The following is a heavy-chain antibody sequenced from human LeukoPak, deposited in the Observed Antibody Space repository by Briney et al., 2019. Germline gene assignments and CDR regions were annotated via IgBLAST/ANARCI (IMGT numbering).Heavy chain of an antibody. CDR1: GFTFSSYG. J-gene: IGHJ4*02. D-gene: IGHD3-16*01. V-gene: IGHV3-23*01. CDR3: ARVGGSDYVDY. Sequence: GGSLRLSCAASGFTFSSYGMSWVRQAPGKGLEWVSAISGSGGSTYYADSVKGRFTISGDNAKNSLYLQMNSLRAEDTAVYYCARVGGSDYVDYWGQGTLVTVSS. CDR2: ISGSGGST.